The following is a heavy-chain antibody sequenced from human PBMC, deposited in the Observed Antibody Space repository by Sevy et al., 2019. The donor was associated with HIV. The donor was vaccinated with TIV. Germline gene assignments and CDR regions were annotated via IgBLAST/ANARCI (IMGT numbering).Heavy chain of an antibody. V-gene: IGHV4-31*03. D-gene: IGHD5-12*01. CDR1: GGSISSGGYY. J-gene: IGHJ3*02. CDR3: ASDPSGVATTRDVGGDAFDI. CDR2: IYYSGST. Sequence: ALSLTCTVSGGSISSGGYYSSWIRQHPGKGLEWIGYIYYSGSTYYNPSLKSRVTISVDTSKNQFSLKLSSVTAADTAVYYRASDPSGVATTRDVGGDAFDIWGQGTSVTVSS.